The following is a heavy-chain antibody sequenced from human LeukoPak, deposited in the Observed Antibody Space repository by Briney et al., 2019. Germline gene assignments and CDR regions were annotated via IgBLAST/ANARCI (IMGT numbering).Heavy chain of an antibody. CDR2: IYYSGST. D-gene: IGHD1-26*01. Sequence: IPSETLSLTCTVSGGSISSSSYYWGWIRQPPGKGLEWIGSIYYSGSTYYNPSLKSRVTISVDTSKNQFSLKLSSVTAADTAVYYCARERSGSYYRGRYNWFDPWGQGTLVTVSS. CDR1: GGSISSSSYY. CDR3: ARERSGSYYRGRYNWFDP. J-gene: IGHJ5*02. V-gene: IGHV4-39*07.